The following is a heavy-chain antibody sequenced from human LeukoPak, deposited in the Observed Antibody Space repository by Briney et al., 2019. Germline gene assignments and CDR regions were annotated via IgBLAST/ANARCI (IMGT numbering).Heavy chain of an antibody. V-gene: IGHV3-30*02. CDR1: GFILSSHG. CDR3: AKENYDWILKGIDS. Sequence: PGGSLRLSCEASGFILSSHGMHWVRQTPGKGLEWVAFIRYDGTHTYYADSVKGRFTISRDTSKNILYLEMNSLRPEDTAMYYCAKENYDWILKGIDSWGQGTLVSVSS. D-gene: IGHD3-9*01. J-gene: IGHJ4*02. CDR2: IRYDGTHT.